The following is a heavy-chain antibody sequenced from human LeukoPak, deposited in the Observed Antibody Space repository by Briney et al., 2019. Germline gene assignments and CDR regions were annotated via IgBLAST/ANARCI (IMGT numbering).Heavy chain of an antibody. CDR1: GYTFTSYG. Sequence: GASVKVSCKASGYTFTSYGITWVRQAPGQGLEWMGWISVLNGNTNEAQKFQDRVIMTADTSTGTAYMGLRSLRSDDTAVYYCARDIEQEMAKEDFDYYYMDVWGKGTTVTVSS. V-gene: IGHV1-18*01. D-gene: IGHD5-24*01. CDR3: ARDIEQEMAKEDFDYYYMDV. J-gene: IGHJ6*03. CDR2: ISVLNGNT.